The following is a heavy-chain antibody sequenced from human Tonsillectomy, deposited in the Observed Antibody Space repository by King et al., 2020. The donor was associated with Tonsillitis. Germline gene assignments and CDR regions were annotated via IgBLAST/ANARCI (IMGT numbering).Heavy chain of an antibody. CDR1: GFTFSNYG. D-gene: IGHD2-15*01. CDR3: VGNRCWSGCSCVAWYYMDV. J-gene: IGHJ6*03. CDR2: IRVDGSNK. Sequence: VQLVESGGGVVQPGRSLRLSCAASGFTFSNYGMYLVRQAPGKGLEWVAAIRVDGSNKYYADSVKGRFTISRDNSKNTLDLQMNSLRAEDTALYYCVGNRCWSGCSCVAWYYMDVWDKGTTVTVFS. V-gene: IGHV3-33*08.